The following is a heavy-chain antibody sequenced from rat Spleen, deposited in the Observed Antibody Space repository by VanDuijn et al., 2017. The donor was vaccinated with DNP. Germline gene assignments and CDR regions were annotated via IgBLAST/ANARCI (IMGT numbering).Heavy chain of an antibody. CDR1: GFTFSDYA. D-gene: IGHD1-6*01. J-gene: IGHJ2*01. CDR2: ISYDGGST. Sequence: EVQLVESGGGLVPPGRSQKLSCAASGFTFSDYAMAWVRQAPKKGLEWVAYISYDGGSTNYGDSVKGRFTISRDNAKSTLYLQMNSLRSEDMATYYCATYYGFNSYFFDYWGQGVMVTVSS. CDR3: ATYYGFNSYFFDY. V-gene: IGHV5S10*01.